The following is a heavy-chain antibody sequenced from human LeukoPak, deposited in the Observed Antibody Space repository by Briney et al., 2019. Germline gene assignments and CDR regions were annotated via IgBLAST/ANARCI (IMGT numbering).Heavy chain of an antibody. Sequence: SVKVSCKASGGTFSSYAISWVRQAPGQGLEWMGRIIPILGIANYAQKFQGRVTITADKSTSTVYMELSSLRSEDTAVYYCARVGSMSGDAFDIWGQGTMVTVSS. D-gene: IGHD3-16*01. CDR2: IIPILGIA. V-gene: IGHV1-69*04. CDR3: ARVGSMSGDAFDI. CDR1: GGTFSSYA. J-gene: IGHJ3*02.